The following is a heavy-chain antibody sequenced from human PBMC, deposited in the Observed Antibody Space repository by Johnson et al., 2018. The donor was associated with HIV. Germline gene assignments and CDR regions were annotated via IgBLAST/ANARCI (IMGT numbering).Heavy chain of an antibody. D-gene: IGHD4-23*01. CDR2: IHNDGRRT. Sequence: VQLVESGGGLIQPGGSLTLSCEGSEFTFSYYWMHWVRQAPGKGPVWVSHIHNDGRRTTYADSVKGRFTISRDNAKTRVYLQMNSLRAEDTAVYYCAKVAVATAAGGVALDIWGPGTMVTVS. J-gene: IGHJ3*02. V-gene: IGHV3-74*01. CDR3: AKVAVATAAGGVALDI. CDR1: EFTFSYYW.